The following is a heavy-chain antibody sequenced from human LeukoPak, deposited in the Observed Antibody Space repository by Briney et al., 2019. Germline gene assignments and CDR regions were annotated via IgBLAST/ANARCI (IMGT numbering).Heavy chain of an antibody. CDR3: ARDVVARYYDSSGFDY. V-gene: IGHV3-66*01. CDR1: GFTVSSNY. D-gene: IGHD3-22*01. CDR2: IYSAGST. J-gene: IGHJ4*02. Sequence: GGSLRLSCAASGFTVSSNYMSWVRQAPGKGLEWVSVIYSAGSTYYADSVKGRFTISRDNSKNTLYLQMNSLRAEDTAVYYCARDVVARYYDSSGFDYWGQGTLVTVSS.